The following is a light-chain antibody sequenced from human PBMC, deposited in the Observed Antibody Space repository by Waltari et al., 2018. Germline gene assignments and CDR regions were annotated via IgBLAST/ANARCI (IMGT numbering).Light chain of an antibody. CDR3: QQFGPSPPDT. V-gene: IGKV3-20*01. Sequence: EIVLTQSPGTLSVSPGDRVTLSCRASQSLSNTYLAWYQQKPGQPPRLLFYGASNRVTGIPDRFRGRGSGTDFTLTISRLDPEDFAVYYCQQFGPSPPDTFAQGTKLE. CDR1: QSLSNTY. CDR2: GAS. J-gene: IGKJ2*01.